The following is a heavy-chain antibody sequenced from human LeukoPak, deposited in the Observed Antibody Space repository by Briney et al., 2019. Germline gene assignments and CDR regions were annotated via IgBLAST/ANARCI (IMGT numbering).Heavy chain of an antibody. D-gene: IGHD2-15*01. J-gene: IGHJ4*02. Sequence: PSETLSLTCAVYSGSFSGYQWSWIRQPPGRGLEWIGDINHSGDTNYSPSLRSRVTISVDTSKNQFSLKLNSVTAADTSVYYCARGYCRGGSCQVFDYWGQGTLVTVSS. CDR3: ARGYCRGGSCQVFDY. V-gene: IGHV4-34*01. CDR1: SGSFSGYQ. CDR2: INHSGDT.